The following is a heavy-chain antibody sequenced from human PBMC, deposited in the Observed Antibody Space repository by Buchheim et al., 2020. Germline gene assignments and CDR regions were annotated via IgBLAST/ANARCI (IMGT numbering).Heavy chain of an antibody. J-gene: IGHJ4*02. D-gene: IGHD5-12*01. V-gene: IGHV3-23*01. Sequence: EVQLLESGGGLVQPGGSLRLSCAASGFTFSSYAMSWVRQAPGKGLEWVSVISGSGGTTYYADSVKGRFTIPRDNSKNTLYLQMNSLRAEDTATYFCAKDRSGYGTSCDDWGQGTL. CDR1: GFTFSSYA. CDR3: AKDRSGYGTSCDD. CDR2: ISGSGGTT.